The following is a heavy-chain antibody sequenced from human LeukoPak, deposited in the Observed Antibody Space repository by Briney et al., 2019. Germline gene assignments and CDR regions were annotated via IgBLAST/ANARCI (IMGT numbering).Heavy chain of an antibody. Sequence: GRSLRLSCAASGFTFSSYGMHWVRQAPGKGLEWVAVIWYDGSNKYYADSVKGRFTISRDNSKNTLYLQMNSLRAEDTAVYYCARVLVSSGLVGYWGQGTLVTVSS. V-gene: IGHV3-33*01. CDR2: IWYDGSNK. CDR1: GFTFSSYG. D-gene: IGHD3-22*01. J-gene: IGHJ4*02. CDR3: ARVLVSSGLVGY.